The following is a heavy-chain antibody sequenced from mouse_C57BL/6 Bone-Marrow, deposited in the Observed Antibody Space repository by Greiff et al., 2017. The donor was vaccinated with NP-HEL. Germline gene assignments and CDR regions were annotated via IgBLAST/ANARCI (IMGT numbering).Heavy chain of an antibody. CDR3: ARYDAYFDY. V-gene: IGHV5-4*03. J-gene: IGHJ2*01. CDR2: ISDGGSYT. Sequence: EVNVVESGGGLVKPGGSLKLSCAASGFTFSSYAMSWVRQTPEKRLEWVATISDGGSYTYYPDNVKGRFTISRDNAKNNLYLQMSHLKSEDTAMYYCARYDAYFDYWGQGTTLTVSS. D-gene: IGHD2-10*02. CDR1: GFTFSSYA.